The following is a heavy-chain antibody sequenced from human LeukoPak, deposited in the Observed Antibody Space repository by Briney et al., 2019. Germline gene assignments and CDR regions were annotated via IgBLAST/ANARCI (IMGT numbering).Heavy chain of an antibody. CDR3: ARDNVASGSFDI. CDR2: IKQDGSEK. J-gene: IGHJ3*02. V-gene: IGHV3-7*01. D-gene: IGHD3-3*02. Sequence: GGSLRLSCVASGFTFNSYWMSWVRQAPGKGLEWVATIKQDGSEKHYGDSVKGRFTISRDNAKNSLYLQMSSLRAEDTAVYYCARDNVASGSFDIWGQGTMVTVSS. CDR1: GFTFNSYW.